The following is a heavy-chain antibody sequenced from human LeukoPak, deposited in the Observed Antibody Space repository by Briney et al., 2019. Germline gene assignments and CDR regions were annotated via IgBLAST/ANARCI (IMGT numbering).Heavy chain of an antibody. J-gene: IGHJ3*02. CDR1: AFTVSTNY. CDR2: IYGDGST. D-gene: IGHD4-11*01. Sequence: GGSLRLSGVASAFTVSTNYMIWGRQAPGKGLEWVSLIYGDGSTYYADSVKGRVTISRDNSKNTVFLQMNSLRAEDTALYYCARINYRAFSIWGQGTMVTVSS. CDR3: ARINYRAFSI. V-gene: IGHV3-66*01.